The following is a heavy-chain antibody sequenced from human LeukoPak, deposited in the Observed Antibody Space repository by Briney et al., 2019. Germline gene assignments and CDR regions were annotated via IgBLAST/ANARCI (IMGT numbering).Heavy chain of an antibody. V-gene: IGHV3-23*01. CDR2: ISGSGNST. Sequence: GGSLRLSCAASGLTFSGSAMSWVRQAPGKGLDWVSLISGSGNSTYYADSVKGRFTISRDNSKNTLYLQMNRLRAEDTAVYYCATPPVSEPWGQGTLVTVSS. CDR1: GLTFSGSA. D-gene: IGHD3-16*01. CDR3: ATPPVSEP. J-gene: IGHJ5*02.